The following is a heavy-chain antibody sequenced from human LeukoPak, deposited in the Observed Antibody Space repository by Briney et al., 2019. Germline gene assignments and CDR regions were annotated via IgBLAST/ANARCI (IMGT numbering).Heavy chain of an antibody. CDR3: ARYYGSGSPPALGFDP. CDR1: GGSISSYY. V-gene: IGHV4-59*01. CDR2: IYYSGST. Sequence: SSETLSLTCTVSGGSISSYYWSWIRQPPGKGLEWIGYIYYSGSTNYNPSLKSRVTISVDTSKNQFSLKLSSVTAADTAAYYCARYYGSGSPPALGFDPWGQGTLVTVSS. J-gene: IGHJ5*02. D-gene: IGHD3-10*01.